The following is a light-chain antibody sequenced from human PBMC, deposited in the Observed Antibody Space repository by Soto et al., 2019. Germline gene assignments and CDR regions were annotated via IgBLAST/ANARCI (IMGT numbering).Light chain of an antibody. CDR2: GNN. J-gene: IGLJ2*01. CDR1: GSSIVTNT. V-gene: IGLV1-44*01. CDR3: AAWDGSLNNVL. Sequence: QPVLTQPPSASGTPGQRVTISCSGSGSSIVTNTVNWYRQLPGTAPKLLIYGNNQRPSGVPDRFSGSKSGTSASLAISGLQSEDESDYYCAAWDGSLNNVLFGGGTKLTVL.